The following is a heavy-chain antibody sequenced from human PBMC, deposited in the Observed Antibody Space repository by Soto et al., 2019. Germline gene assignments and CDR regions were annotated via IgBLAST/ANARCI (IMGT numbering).Heavy chain of an antibody. CDR2: IWYDGSNK. CDR1: GFTFSSYG. CDR3: ARDHSSGWVFDY. D-gene: IGHD6-19*01. V-gene: IGHV3-33*01. J-gene: IGHJ4*02. Sequence: PGGSLRLSCAASGFTFSSYGMHWVRQAPGKGLEWVTVIWYDGSNKYYADSVKGRFTISRDNSKNTLYLQMNSLRAEDTAVYYCARDHSSGWVFDYWGQGTLVTVSS.